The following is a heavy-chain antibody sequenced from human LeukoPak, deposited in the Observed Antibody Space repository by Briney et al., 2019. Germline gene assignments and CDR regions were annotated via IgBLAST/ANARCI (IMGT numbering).Heavy chain of an antibody. CDR3: ARQYFGASDY. D-gene: IGHD3-3*01. Sequence: GGSLRLSCAASGFTVSSNYMSWVRQAPGKGLEWVSSISSSSSYIYYADSVKGRFTISRDNAKNSLYLQMNSLRAEDTAVYYCARQYFGASDYWGQGTLVTVSS. CDR2: ISSSSSYI. V-gene: IGHV3-21*01. CDR1: GFTVSSNY. J-gene: IGHJ4*02.